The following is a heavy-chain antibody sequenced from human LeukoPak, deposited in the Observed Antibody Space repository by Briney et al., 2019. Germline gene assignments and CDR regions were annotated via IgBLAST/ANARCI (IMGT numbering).Heavy chain of an antibody. CDR2: ISGSGGST. D-gene: IGHD3-22*01. Sequence: GSLRLSCAASGFTFSSYAMSWVRQAPGKGLGWVSAISGSGGSTYYADSVKGRFTISRDNSKNTLYLQMNSLRAEDTAVYYCATPPTYYYDSSGYYPLFSWGQGTLVTVSS. J-gene: IGHJ4*02. CDR1: GFTFSSYA. V-gene: IGHV3-23*01. CDR3: ATPPTYYYDSSGYYPLFS.